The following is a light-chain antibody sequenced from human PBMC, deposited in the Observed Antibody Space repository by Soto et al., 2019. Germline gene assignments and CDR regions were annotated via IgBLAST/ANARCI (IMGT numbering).Light chain of an antibody. CDR1: QSVSGN. J-gene: IGKJ4*01. CDR3: QQYYSTPALT. Sequence: EIVMTQSPATLSVSPGERATLSCRASQSVSGNLAWYQQKPGQAPRLLIYGASTRATSFPARFSGSGSGTEFTLTISRLQSEDFAVYYCQQYYSTPALTFGGGTKVEIK. V-gene: IGKV3-15*01. CDR2: GAS.